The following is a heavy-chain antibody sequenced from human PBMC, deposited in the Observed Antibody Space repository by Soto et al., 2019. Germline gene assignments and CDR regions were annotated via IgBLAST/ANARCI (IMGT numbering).Heavy chain of an antibody. CDR2: ARGSGAGT. V-gene: IGHV3-23*01. Sequence: ESGGGLVQPGGSLRLSCAASGFTFNNYAMSWVRQAPGKGLEWVSAARGSGAGTYYADSVNGRFTISRDNSKNTVHLQMNSLRAEDTAEYFCARDTRGAFDSWGQGTLVTVSS. J-gene: IGHJ4*02. CDR3: ARDTRGAFDS. CDR1: GFTFNNYA.